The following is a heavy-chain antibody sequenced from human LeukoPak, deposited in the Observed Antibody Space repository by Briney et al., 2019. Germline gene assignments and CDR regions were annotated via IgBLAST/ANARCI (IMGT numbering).Heavy chain of an antibody. Sequence: GGSLRLSCVASGFVFSDYTMTWVRQAPGRGLEWVSSISATTKYITYADSMRGRFTISRDNAMNSVYLQMSSLRADDTAVYYCARVGTAPITLLPHFDYWGQGALVTVSS. CDR1: GFVFSDYT. V-gene: IGHV3-21*01. CDR3: ARVGTAPITLLPHFDY. CDR2: ISATTKYI. J-gene: IGHJ4*02. D-gene: IGHD3-10*01.